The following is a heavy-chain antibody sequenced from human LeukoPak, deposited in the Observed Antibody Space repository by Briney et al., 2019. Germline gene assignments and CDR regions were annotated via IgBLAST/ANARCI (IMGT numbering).Heavy chain of an antibody. CDR2: IRYDGSK. CDR3: AKDGIHPVRVDY. Sequence: GGSLRLSCAASGFTFSSYGMHWVRQAPGKGLEWVAFIRYDGSKYYADSVKGRFTISRDNSKNTLYLQMNSLRAEDTAVYYCAKDGIHPVRVDYWGQGTLVTVSS. J-gene: IGHJ4*02. CDR1: GFTFSSYG. V-gene: IGHV3-30*02. D-gene: IGHD1-26*01.